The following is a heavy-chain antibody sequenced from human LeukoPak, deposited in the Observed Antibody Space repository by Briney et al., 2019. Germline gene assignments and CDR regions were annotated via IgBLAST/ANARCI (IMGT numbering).Heavy chain of an antibody. CDR1: GGSINSYY. J-gene: IGHJ4*02. Sequence: SETLSLTCTVSGGSINSYYWSWIRQPPGKGLEWIGYIYYSGTTNYNPSLKSRVTISVDTSKNQFSLKLSSVTAADTAVYYCARENRVTLVRGVIDYWGQGTLVTVSS. CDR3: ARENRVTLVRGVIDY. D-gene: IGHD3-10*01. CDR2: IYYSGTT. V-gene: IGHV4-59*01.